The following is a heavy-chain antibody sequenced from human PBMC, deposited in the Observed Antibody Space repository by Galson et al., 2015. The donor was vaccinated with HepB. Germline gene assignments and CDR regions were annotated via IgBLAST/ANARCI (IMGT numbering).Heavy chain of an antibody. CDR3: AKGGESEHYYFDY. J-gene: IGHJ4*02. D-gene: IGHD3-16*01. V-gene: IGHV3-21*01. Sequence: SLRLSCAASGFTFSTDSMNWVRQAPGKGLEWVSSMSSSSTYIYYADSVKGRFTISRDNAKNSLFPQMNSLRVEDTAVYYCAKGGESEHYYFDYWGQGTLVTVSS. CDR2: MSSSSTYI. CDR1: GFTFSTDS.